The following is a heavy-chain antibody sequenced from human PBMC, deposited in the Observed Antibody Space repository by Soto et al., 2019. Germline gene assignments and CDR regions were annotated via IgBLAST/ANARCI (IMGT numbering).Heavy chain of an antibody. CDR2: IYYSGST. Sequence: QVQLQESGPGLVKPSQTLSLTCTVSGGSIRSGDYYWSWIRQPPGKGLEWIGYIYYSGSTYYNPSLKSRVTISVDTSKNQFSLKLSSVTAADTAVYYCARDGYDFWSGYHWFDPWGQGTLVTVSS. J-gene: IGHJ5*02. CDR3: ARDGYDFWSGYHWFDP. V-gene: IGHV4-30-4*01. CDR1: GGSIRSGDYY. D-gene: IGHD3-3*01.